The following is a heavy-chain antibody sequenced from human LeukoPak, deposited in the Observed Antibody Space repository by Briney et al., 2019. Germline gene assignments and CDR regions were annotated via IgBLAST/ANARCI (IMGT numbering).Heavy chain of an antibody. CDR1: GYTFTSYD. D-gene: IGHD2-2*01. CDR3: ARGCRSCNINWFDP. CDR2: MNPNSANT. J-gene: IGHJ5*02. Sequence: GASVKVSCKASGYTFTSYDINWVRQATGQGLEWMGWMNPNSANTGYAQKFQGRVTLTRNTSITTAYMELSSLRSEDTAVYYCARGCRSCNINWFDPWGQGTLVTVSS. V-gene: IGHV1-8*03.